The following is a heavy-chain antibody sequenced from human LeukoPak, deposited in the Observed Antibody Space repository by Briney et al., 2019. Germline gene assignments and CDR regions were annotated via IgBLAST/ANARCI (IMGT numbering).Heavy chain of an antibody. V-gene: IGHV3-53*01. D-gene: IGHD3-3*01. CDR1: GFTVSRNY. CDR3: AAYDFWSGYSAGIDY. J-gene: IGHJ4*02. CDR2: IYSGGNT. Sequence: GGSLRLSCAASGFTVSRNYMSWVRQAPGKGLEWVSVIYSGGNTYYADSVKGRFTISRDNSKNTLYLQMNSLRAEDTAFYYCAAYDFWSGYSAGIDYWGQGTLVTVSS.